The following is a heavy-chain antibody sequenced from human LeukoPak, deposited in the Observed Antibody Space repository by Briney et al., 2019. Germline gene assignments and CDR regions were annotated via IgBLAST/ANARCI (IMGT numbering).Heavy chain of an antibody. D-gene: IGHD5-18*01. Sequence: SETLSLTCTVSGGSISSSSAYWGWIRQPPGKGLEWIGSIYYRKNTYYNPSLKSRVTISADTSKNQFSLTLGSVSATDTAVYYCASPRGFSYGYFDYWGQGTLVTVSS. CDR2: IYYRKNT. CDR3: ASPRGFSYGYFDY. J-gene: IGHJ4*02. CDR1: GGSISSSSAY. V-gene: IGHV4-39*01.